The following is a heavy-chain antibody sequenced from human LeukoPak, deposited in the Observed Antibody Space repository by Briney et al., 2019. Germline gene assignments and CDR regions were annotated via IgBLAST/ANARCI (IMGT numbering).Heavy chain of an antibody. Sequence: GGSLRLSCAASGFTFSSYAMSWVRQAPGKGREWVSAISGSGGSTYYADSVKGRFTISRDNSKNTLYLQMNSLRAEDTAVYYCAKDKDIVVVVLDYWGQGTLVTVSS. J-gene: IGHJ4*02. D-gene: IGHD2-15*01. V-gene: IGHV3-23*01. CDR2: ISGSGGST. CDR3: AKDKDIVVVVLDY. CDR1: GFTFSSYA.